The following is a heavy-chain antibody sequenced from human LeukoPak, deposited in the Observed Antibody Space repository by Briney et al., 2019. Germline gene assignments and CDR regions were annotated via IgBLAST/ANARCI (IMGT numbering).Heavy chain of an antibody. CDR1: GYTFTDYY. V-gene: IGHV1-2*02. CDR3: ARVQTGADPYDVFDI. CDR2: VIPNSGGT. D-gene: IGHD7-27*01. Sequence: EASVKVSCKASGYTFTDYYMHWVRQAPGQGLEWMGWVIPNSGGTNYAQKFQGRVTMTRDTSISTAYMELSRLRSDDTAVYFCARVQTGADPYDVFDIWGQGTMVTVSS. J-gene: IGHJ3*02.